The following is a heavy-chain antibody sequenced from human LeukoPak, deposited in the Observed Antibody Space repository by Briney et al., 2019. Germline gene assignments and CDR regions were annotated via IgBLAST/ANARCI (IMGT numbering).Heavy chain of an antibody. CDR3: ASLGYCSSTSCYQSNDY. CDR2: ISGSGGST. CDR1: GFTFSSYA. J-gene: IGHJ4*02. D-gene: IGHD2-2*01. Sequence: GGSLRLSCAASGFTFSSYAMSWVRQAPGKGLEWVSAISGSGGSTYYADSVKGRFTISRDNAKNSLYLQMNSLRAEDTAVYYCASLGYCSSTSCYQSNDYWGQGTLVTVSS. V-gene: IGHV3-23*01.